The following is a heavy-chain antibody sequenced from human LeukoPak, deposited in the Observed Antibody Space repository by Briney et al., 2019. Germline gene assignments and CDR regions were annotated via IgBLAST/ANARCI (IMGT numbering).Heavy chain of an antibody. V-gene: IGHV3-48*02. CDR3: ARVFDF. CDR1: GFTFSTYT. J-gene: IGHJ4*02. CDR2: ITGSSSNI. Sequence: HTGGSLRLSCAASGFTFSTYTMNWVRQAPGKGLEWVSSITGSSSNIYYADSVKGRFTISRDNAKNSLYLQMNSLRDEDTAIYYCARVFDFWGQGTLVTVSS.